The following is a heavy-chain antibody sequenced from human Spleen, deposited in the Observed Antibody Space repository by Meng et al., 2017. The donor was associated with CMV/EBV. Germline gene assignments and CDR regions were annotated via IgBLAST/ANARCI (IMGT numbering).Heavy chain of an antibody. Sequence: ISGGSYYWTWIRQHPGKGLEWIGYIYYSGRTYYNPSLKSRVAISVDTSRNRFSLMLTSVTVADTAVYYCARVDIVVVPAAPSPWYFDLWGRGTLVTVSS. V-gene: IGHV4-31*02. D-gene: IGHD2-2*03. J-gene: IGHJ2*01. CDR3: ARVDIVVVPAAPSPWYFDL. CDR1: ISGGSYY. CDR2: IYYSGRT.